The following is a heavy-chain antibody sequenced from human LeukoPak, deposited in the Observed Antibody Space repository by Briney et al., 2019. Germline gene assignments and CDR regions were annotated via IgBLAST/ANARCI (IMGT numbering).Heavy chain of an antibody. J-gene: IGHJ4*02. CDR3: ARDRSYPYSGRFRAPLGY. CDR1: GFTFSSYA. Sequence: GRSLRLSCAASGFTFSSYAMHWVRQAPGKGLEWVAVISYDGSNKYYADSVKGRFTISRDNSKNTPYLQMNSLRAEDTAVYYCARDRSYPYSGRFRAPLGYLGQGTLVTVSS. D-gene: IGHD1-26*01. CDR2: ISYDGSNK. V-gene: IGHV3-30-3*01.